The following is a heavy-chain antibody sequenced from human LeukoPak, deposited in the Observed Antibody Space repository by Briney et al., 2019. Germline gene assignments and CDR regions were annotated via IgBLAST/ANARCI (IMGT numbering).Heavy chain of an antibody. D-gene: IGHD3-10*01. V-gene: IGHV4-61*02. Sequence: PSGTLSLTCTVSGGSISSSSYYWGWIRQPPGKGLEWIGRIYTSGSTNCNPSLKSRVTISVDTSKNQFSLKLSSVTAADTAVYYCARAEYYYGSGSYSKSLHFDYWGQGTLVTVSS. CDR3: ARAEYYYGSGSYSKSLHFDY. CDR2: IYTSGST. J-gene: IGHJ4*02. CDR1: GGSISSSSYY.